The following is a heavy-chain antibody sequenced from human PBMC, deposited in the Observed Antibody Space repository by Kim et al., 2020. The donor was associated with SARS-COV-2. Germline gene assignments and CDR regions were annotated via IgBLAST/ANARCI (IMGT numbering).Heavy chain of an antibody. V-gene: IGHV1-2*02. CDR1: GYTFSGHF. CDR3: ARGGVAVLGLVPFDF. Sequence: ASVKVSCKASGYTFSGHFMHWVRQAPGQGLEWMGSINPNTGGTKFPQGFQGRVTMTWDMSNSTAHMEVSRLTSDETAMYYCARGGVAVLGLVPFDFWGQGTLVTVSS. J-gene: IGHJ4*02. D-gene: IGHD6-19*01. CDR2: INPNTGGT.